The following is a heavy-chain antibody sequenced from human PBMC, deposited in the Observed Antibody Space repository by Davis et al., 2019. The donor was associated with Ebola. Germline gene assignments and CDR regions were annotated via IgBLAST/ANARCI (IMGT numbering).Heavy chain of an antibody. CDR2: IYHSGGT. Sequence: GFTFSSYSMSWVRQPPGKGLEWIGEIYHSGGTNYNPSLKSRVTISVDKSKNQFSLKLSSVTAADTAVYYCARGGYFDYWGQGTLVTVSS. CDR3: ARGGYFDY. V-gene: IGHV4-4*02. D-gene: IGHD5-12*01. J-gene: IGHJ4*02. CDR1: GFTFSSYS.